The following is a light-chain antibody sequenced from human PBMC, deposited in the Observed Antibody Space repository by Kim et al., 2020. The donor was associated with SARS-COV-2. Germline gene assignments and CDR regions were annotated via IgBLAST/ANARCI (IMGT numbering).Light chain of an antibody. Sequence: NFMLTQPHSMSESPGKTVIISCTRSSGRIAWNSVHWYQQRPGGSPTLLIYENNQRPSGVPDRFSGSIDTSSNSASLIISGVKTEDEADYYCQSFHYNDGVFGGGTKVTVL. CDR2: ENN. J-gene: IGLJ3*02. V-gene: IGLV6-57*01. CDR3: QSFHYNDGV. CDR1: SGRIAWNS.